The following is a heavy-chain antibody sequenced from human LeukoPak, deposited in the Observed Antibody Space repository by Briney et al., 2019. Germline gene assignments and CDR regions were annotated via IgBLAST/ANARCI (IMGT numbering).Heavy chain of an antibody. Sequence: GGSLRLSCAASGFTFSSYNMNWVRQAPGKGLEWVSSISSSSNYIYYADSVKGRFTISRDNAKNSLYLQMNSLRAEDTAVYYCARRASSDWAPFDYWGQGTLVTVSS. CDR3: ARRASSDWAPFDY. CDR2: ISSSSNYI. CDR1: GFTFSSYN. J-gene: IGHJ4*02. V-gene: IGHV3-21*01. D-gene: IGHD6-19*01.